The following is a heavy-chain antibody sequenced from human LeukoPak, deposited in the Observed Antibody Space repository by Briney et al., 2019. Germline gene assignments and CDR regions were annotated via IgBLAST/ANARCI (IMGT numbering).Heavy chain of an antibody. CDR3: ARDVPSGSIAGDCFDP. Sequence: SQTLSLTCTVSGGSISSGSYYWSWLRQPAGTGLEWIGRIYTSGSTNYNPSLKSRVTISVDTSKNQFSLKLSSVTAADTAVYYCARDVPSGSIAGDCFDPWGQGTLVTVSS. V-gene: IGHV4-61*02. D-gene: IGHD6-6*01. J-gene: IGHJ5*02. CDR2: IYTSGST. CDR1: GGSISSGSYY.